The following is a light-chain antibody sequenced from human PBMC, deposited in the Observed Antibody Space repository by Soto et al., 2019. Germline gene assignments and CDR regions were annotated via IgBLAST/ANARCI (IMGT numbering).Light chain of an antibody. J-gene: IGKJ4*01. CDR1: KGVGSK. CDR3: QQYNNCPPLT. Sequence: VMTHSPATLSVSPGERATLSCRARKGVGSKLAWYHQKPGQATRLLIFDAVTRATGIPARFSGSGSGTEVTLFIISLQSEDFAVDYCQQYNNCPPLTFGGGTKVEI. V-gene: IGKV3-15*01. CDR2: DAV.